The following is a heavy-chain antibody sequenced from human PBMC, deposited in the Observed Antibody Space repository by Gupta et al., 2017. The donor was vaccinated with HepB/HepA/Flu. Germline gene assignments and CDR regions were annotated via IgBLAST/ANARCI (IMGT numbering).Heavy chain of an antibody. V-gene: IGHV1-3*01. J-gene: IGHJ4*02. CDR1: GYTFTTNV. D-gene: IGHD2-8*01. CDR2: VSPDSGNT. CDR3: VRGNGFVN. Sequence: QVQLVQSGAEVKNPGASGKVSCRVSGYTFTTNVIHWVRQAPGQRLEWMGWVSPDSGNTKYSQNFQGRITITRDTSANTVYVELRSLRSEDTAVYYCVRGNGFVNWGQGTLVTVSS.